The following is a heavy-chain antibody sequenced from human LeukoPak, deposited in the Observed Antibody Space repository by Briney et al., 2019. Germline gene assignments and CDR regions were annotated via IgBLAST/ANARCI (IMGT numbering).Heavy chain of an antibody. Sequence: PSETLSLTCTVSGGSISSSSYYWGWIRQPPGKGLEWIGSIYYSGSTYYNPSLKSQVTISVDTSKNQFSLKLSSVTAADTAVYYCARPPYSSSTGGNYWGQGTLVTVSS. CDR2: IYYSGST. V-gene: IGHV4-39*01. D-gene: IGHD6-13*01. CDR1: GGSISSSSYY. CDR3: ARPPYSSSTGGNY. J-gene: IGHJ4*02.